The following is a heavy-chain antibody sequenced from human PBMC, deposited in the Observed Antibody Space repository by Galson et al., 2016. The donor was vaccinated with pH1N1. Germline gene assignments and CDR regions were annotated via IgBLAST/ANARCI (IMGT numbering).Heavy chain of an antibody. CDR1: GFTFDDYA. V-gene: IGHV3-9*01. Sequence: SLRLSCAASGFTFDDYAMQWVRQGPGKGLEWVSGISWNSGSIGYADSVKGRFTISRDNSKNTLYLQMNSLRAEDTAVYYCVKGLLAAVAGDYWGQGTLVTVSS. J-gene: IGHJ4*02. CDR3: VKGLLAAVAGDY. D-gene: IGHD6-19*01. CDR2: ISWNSGSI.